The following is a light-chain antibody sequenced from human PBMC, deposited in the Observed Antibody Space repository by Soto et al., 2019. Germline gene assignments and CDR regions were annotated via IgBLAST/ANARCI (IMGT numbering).Light chain of an antibody. V-gene: IGKV3-15*01. J-gene: IGKJ5*01. CDR3: LQAQSFPIT. CDR1: QSVSSN. CDR2: GAS. Sequence: EIVMTQSPATLSVSPGERATLSCRASQSVSSNLAWYQQKPGQAPRLLIYGASTRATGIPARFSGSGSGTEFTLTISSLQSEDFATYYCLQAQSFPITFGQGTRLEIK.